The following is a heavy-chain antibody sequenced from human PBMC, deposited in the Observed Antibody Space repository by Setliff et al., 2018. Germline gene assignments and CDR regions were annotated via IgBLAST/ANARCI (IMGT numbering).Heavy chain of an antibody. D-gene: IGHD3-22*01. J-gene: IGHJ6*03. CDR1: GFTFESHT. CDR2: ISGSSGYK. CDR3: ARNYYDSGDHLPFYYYYMDA. V-gene: IGHV3-21*01. Sequence: PGESLKISCAASGFTFESHTMNWVRQAPGKGLEWVSSISGSSGYKYYADSLKGRFTISRDNAKSSLYLQVDSLRAEDTAVYYCARNYYDSGDHLPFYYYYMDAWGKGTTVTVSS.